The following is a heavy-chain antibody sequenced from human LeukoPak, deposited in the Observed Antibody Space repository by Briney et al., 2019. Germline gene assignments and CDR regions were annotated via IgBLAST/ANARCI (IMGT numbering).Heavy chain of an antibody. CDR2: INPNNGGT. CDR3: ARDRGPPYQPLLVYFDY. J-gene: IGHJ4*02. CDR1: GYTFTGYY. Sequence: ASVKVSCKASGYTFTGYYMHWVRQAPGQGLGWMGRINPNNGGTIYAQKFQGRVTMTRDTSISTAYMELSRLRSDDTAVYYCARDRGPPYQPLLVYFDYWGQGTLVTVSS. V-gene: IGHV1-2*06. D-gene: IGHD2-2*01.